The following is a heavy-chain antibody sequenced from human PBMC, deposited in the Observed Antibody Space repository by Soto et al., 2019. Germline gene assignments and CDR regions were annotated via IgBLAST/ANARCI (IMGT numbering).Heavy chain of an antibody. Sequence: QVQLVQSGAEVKKPGASVKVSCKASGYTFTSYDINWVRQATGQGLEWMGWMNHNSGNTGYAQKFQGRVTMTRNTSISTAYTELSSLRSEDTAVYYCATTYYDILTGYYSDYYYGIDVWGQGTTVTVSS. J-gene: IGHJ6*02. CDR1: GYTFTSYD. CDR2: MNHNSGNT. CDR3: ATTYYDILTGYYSDYYYGIDV. V-gene: IGHV1-8*01. D-gene: IGHD3-9*01.